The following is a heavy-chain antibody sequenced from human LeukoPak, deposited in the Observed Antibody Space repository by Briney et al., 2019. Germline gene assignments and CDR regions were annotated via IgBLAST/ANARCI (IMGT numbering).Heavy chain of an antibody. J-gene: IGHJ4*02. CDR1: RFTFSNYS. CDR3: AKGYYDSRD. V-gene: IGHV3-48*01. CDR2: ISSGSTNI. D-gene: IGHD3-22*01. Sequence: PGGSLRLSCAASRFTFSNYSMNWVRQAPGKGLEWVSYISSGSTNIYYADSVKGRFTISRDNVKNSLYLQMNSLRPEDTAVYYCAKGYYDSRDWGQGTLVTVSS.